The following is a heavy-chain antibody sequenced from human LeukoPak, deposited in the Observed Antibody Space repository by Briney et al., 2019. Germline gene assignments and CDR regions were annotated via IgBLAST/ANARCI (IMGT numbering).Heavy chain of an antibody. J-gene: IGHJ4*02. Sequence: SETLSLTCAVSGYSITSSSWWGWIRQPPGKGLEWIGYIYHSGTTYYNPSLQSRVTMSVDTSKNQFSLKLSSVTAADTAVYYCARLSLVNDSSGYYYFFGGDTTTYYFDYWGQGTLVTVSS. CDR1: GYSITSSSW. V-gene: IGHV4-28*01. D-gene: IGHD3-22*01. CDR2: IYHSGTT. CDR3: ARLSLVNDSSGYYYFFGGDTTTYYFDY.